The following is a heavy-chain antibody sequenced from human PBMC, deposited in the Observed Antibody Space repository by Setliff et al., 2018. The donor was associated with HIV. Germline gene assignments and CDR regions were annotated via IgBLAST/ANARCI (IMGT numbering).Heavy chain of an antibody. D-gene: IGHD5-12*01. J-gene: IGHJ4*02. V-gene: IGHV1-2*02. Sequence: ASVKVSCKASGYTFTGYYMHWVRQAPGQGLEWMGWINPNNGGTKYAQKFQGRVTMTRDTSISTAYMELSRLRSDDTAVYYCAKDPRAAVATICDYWGQGTLVTVSS. CDR2: INPNNGGT. CDR1: GYTFTGYY. CDR3: AKDPRAAVATICDY.